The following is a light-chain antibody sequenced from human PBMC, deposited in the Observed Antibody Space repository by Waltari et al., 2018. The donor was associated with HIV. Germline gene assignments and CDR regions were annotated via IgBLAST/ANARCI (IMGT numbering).Light chain of an antibody. CDR2: EVS. CDR1: SSDVGGYDS. CDR3: SSHAGSNNYV. V-gene: IGLV2-8*01. Sequence: QSALTQPPSASGSPGQSVTISCSGTSSDVGGYDSVSCYQQHPGKAPKLMIYEVSKRPSGVPDRFSGSKSGNTASLTVSGLQAEDEADYYCSSHAGSNNYVFGTGTKVTVL. J-gene: IGLJ1*01.